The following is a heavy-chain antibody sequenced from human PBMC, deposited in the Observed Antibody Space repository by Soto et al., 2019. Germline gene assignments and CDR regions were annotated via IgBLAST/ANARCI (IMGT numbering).Heavy chain of an antibody. V-gene: IGHV4-30-4*01. CDR1: GGSISSGDYC. D-gene: IGHD1-26*01. Sequence: SETLSLTCTVSGGSISSGDYCWSWIRQPPGKGLEWIGYICYSGSTYYNPSLKSRVTISADTSKNQFSLRLTSVTAADTAVYYCARDRGVGATTDYWGQGTLVTVSS. CDR2: ICYSGST. CDR3: ARDRGVGATTDY. J-gene: IGHJ4*02.